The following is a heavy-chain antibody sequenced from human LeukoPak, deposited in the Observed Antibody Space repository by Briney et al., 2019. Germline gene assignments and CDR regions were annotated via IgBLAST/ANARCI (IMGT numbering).Heavy chain of an antibody. J-gene: IGHJ4*02. D-gene: IGHD6-19*01. CDR2: IYYNGAT. CDR3: ARRTVTNGWFRIDY. V-gene: IGHV4-59*08. Sequence: SETLSLTCTVSGGSIDSYYWSWIRQPPGKGLDWVGYIYYNGATDYNPSLKSRVTISVDTSKNEFSLKLSSVTAADTALYYCARRTVTNGWFRIDYWGQGSLVIVSS. CDR1: GGSIDSYY.